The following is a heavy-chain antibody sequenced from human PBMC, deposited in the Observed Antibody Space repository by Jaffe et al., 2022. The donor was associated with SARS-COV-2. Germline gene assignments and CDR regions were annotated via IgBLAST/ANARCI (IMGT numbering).Heavy chain of an antibody. Sequence: EVQLVESGGGLVKPGGSLRLSCAASGFTFSSYSMNWVRQAPGKGLEWVSSISSSSSYIYYADSVKGRFTISRDNAKNSLYLQMNSLRAEDTAVYYCARDSSYGDYTFDYWGQGTLVTVSS. CDR2: ISSSSSYI. CDR3: ARDSSYGDYTFDY. J-gene: IGHJ4*02. V-gene: IGHV3-21*01. CDR1: GFTFSSYS. D-gene: IGHD4-17*01.